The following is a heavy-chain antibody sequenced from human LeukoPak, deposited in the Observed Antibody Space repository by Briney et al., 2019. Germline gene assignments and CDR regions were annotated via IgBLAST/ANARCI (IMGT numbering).Heavy chain of an antibody. D-gene: IGHD2-15*01. CDR2: MNPNSGNT. CDR1: GYTFTSYD. CDR3: ARDRGLYCSGASCYYYYMDV. J-gene: IGHJ6*03. V-gene: IGHV1-8*03. Sequence: ASVKVSCKASGYTFTSYDINWVRQATGQGLEWMGWMNPNSGNTGFAQKFQGRVTITSNTSINTAYLELSSLGSEDTAVYYCARDRGLYCSGASCYYYYMDVWGKGTTVTVSS.